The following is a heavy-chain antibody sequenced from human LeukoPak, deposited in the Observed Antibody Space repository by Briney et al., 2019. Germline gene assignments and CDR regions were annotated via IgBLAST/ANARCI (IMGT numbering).Heavy chain of an antibody. J-gene: IGHJ6*02. D-gene: IGHD6-13*01. Sequence: SETLSLTCAVSGGSISSSNWWSWVRQPPGKGLEWIGEIYHSGSTNYNPSLKSRVTISVDKSKNQFSLKMSSVTAADTAVYYCAGVQMVQSYYYYGMDVWGQGTTVTVSS. CDR1: GGSISSSNW. CDR2: IYHSGST. V-gene: IGHV4-4*02. CDR3: AGVQMVQSYYYYGMDV.